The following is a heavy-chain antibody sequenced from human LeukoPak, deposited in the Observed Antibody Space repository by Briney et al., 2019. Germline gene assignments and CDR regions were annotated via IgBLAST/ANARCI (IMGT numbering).Heavy chain of an antibody. Sequence: GASVKVCCQAAGSTFCKSYMHWVRQAPGHGLKWRGEIQPSGDNPSYTQKFRGTVTITTDTSTGNSYMELSSLRTEDTAVYFCARDGIIRAGTSNYQLDYWGQGTLVTVSS. V-gene: IGHV1-46*01. CDR1: GSTFCKSY. J-gene: IGHJ4*02. CDR2: IQPSGDNP. CDR3: ARDGIIRAGTSNYQLDY. D-gene: IGHD1-7*01.